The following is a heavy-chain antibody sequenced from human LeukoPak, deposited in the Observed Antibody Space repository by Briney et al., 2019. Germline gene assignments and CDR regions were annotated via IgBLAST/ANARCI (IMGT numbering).Heavy chain of an antibody. CDR3: ARDSGIAARGVSGLTAFDI. CDR2: TYYRSKWYN. V-gene: IGHV6-1*01. CDR1: GDSVSSNSAA. Sequence: SQTLSLTCAISGDSVSSNSAAWNWIRQSPSRGLEWLGRTYYRSKWYNDYAVSVKSRITINPDTSKNQFSLQLNSVTPEDTAVYYCARDSGIAARGVSGLTAFDIWGQGTMVTVSS. D-gene: IGHD6-6*01. J-gene: IGHJ3*02.